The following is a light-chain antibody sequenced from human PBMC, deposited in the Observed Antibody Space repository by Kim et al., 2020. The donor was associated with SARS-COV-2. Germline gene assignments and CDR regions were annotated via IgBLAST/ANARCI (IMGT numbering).Light chain of an antibody. J-gene: IGLJ3*02. V-gene: IGLV3-19*01. Sequence: SSELTQDPAVSVALGQTVRITCQGDSLRSYYASWYQQKPGQAPVLVFYGRNNRPSGIPDRFSGSSSGNTASLTITGAQAEDEADYYCNSRDSSGNHWVFGGGTQLTVL. CDR2: GRN. CDR3: NSRDSSGNHWV. CDR1: SLRSYY.